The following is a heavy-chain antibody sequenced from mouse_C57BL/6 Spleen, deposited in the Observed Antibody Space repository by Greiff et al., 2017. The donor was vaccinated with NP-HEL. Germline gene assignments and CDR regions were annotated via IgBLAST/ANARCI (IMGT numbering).Heavy chain of an antibody. CDR2: IRNKANNHAT. CDR1: GFTFSDAW. CDR3: TRGGYYGSRYFDV. D-gene: IGHD1-1*01. Sequence: EVKLQESGGGLVQPGGSMKLSCAASGFTFSDAWMDWVRQSPEKGLEWVAEIRNKANNHATYYAESVKGRFTISRDDSKSSVYLQMNSLRAEDTGIYYCTRGGYYGSRYFDVWGTGTTVTVSS. V-gene: IGHV6-6*01. J-gene: IGHJ1*03.